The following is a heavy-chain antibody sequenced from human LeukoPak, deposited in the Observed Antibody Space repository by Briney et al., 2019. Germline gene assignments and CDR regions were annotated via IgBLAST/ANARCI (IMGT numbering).Heavy chain of an antibody. D-gene: IGHD3-10*01. CDR1: GFAFNTYS. CDR3: ARGGLQGLQDY. CDR2: IKEDGREK. V-gene: IGHV3-7*01. Sequence: PGGSLRLSCAASGFAFNTYSMNWVRQAPGKGLEWVANIKEDGREKYYVGSVEGRFTISRDNAQNLLYLQMNSLRDEDTGIYYCARGGLQGLQDYWGLGTLVTVSS. J-gene: IGHJ4*02.